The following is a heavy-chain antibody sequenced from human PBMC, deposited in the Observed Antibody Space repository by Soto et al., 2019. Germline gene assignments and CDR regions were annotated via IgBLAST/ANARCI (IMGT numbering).Heavy chain of an antibody. D-gene: IGHD1-26*01. Sequence: SETLSLTCTVSGGSISSGGYYWSWIRQHPGKGLEWIGYIYYSGSTYYNPSLKSRVTISVDTSKNQFSLKLSSVTAADTAVYYSARVILYSGSYYFDYWGQGTLVTVSS. J-gene: IGHJ4*02. CDR3: ARVILYSGSYYFDY. CDR1: GGSISSGGYY. V-gene: IGHV4-31*03. CDR2: IYYSGST.